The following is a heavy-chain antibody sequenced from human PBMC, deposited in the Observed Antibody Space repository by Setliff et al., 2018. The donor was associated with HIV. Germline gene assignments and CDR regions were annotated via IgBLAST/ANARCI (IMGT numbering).Heavy chain of an antibody. CDR3: ASAGPYCGDDCPYNWLTP. V-gene: IGHV4-61*08. CDR1: GGSISSSGYS. J-gene: IGHJ5*02. Sequence: SETLSLTCTVSGGSISSSGYSWSWIRQPPGKGLEWIGYISQSGSTKYNASLRSRVTMSVDTSKNLFSLTLRSVTAADTAVYYCASAGPYCGDDCPYNWLTPWGQGTLVTVSS. CDR2: ISQSGST. D-gene: IGHD2-21*02.